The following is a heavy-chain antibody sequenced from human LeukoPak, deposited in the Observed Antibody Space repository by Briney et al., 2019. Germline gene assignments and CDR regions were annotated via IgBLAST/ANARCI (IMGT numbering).Heavy chain of an antibody. Sequence: SETLSLTCTVSGGSISGNYWSWIRQPPGKGLEWIWDIFNSGNTNYTPSLKSRVSISVDTSKNQFSLKVRSVTAADTAVYYCARANYFDYWGPGTLVTVSS. CDR3: ARANYFDY. CDR1: GGSISGNY. J-gene: IGHJ4*02. V-gene: IGHV4-59*01. CDR2: IFNSGNT.